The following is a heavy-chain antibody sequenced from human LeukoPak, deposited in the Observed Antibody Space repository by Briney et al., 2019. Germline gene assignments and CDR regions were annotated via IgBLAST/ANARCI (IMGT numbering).Heavy chain of an antibody. CDR1: GGSISSSSYY. J-gene: IGHJ4*02. CDR3: ARQRTSSPHLYV. V-gene: IGHV4-39*01. D-gene: IGHD6-13*01. CDR2: IYYSGST. Sequence: SETLSLTCTVPGGSISSSSYYWGWIRQPPGKGLEWIGSIYYSGSTYYNPSLKSRVTISVDTSKNQFSLKLSSVTAADTAVYYCARQRTSSPHLYVWGPGTLVTVSS.